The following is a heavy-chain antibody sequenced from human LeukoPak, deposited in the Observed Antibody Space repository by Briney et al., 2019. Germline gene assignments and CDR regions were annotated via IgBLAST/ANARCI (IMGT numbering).Heavy chain of an antibody. V-gene: IGHV3-23*01. CDR1: GFTFKTYA. CDR2: ISDSGGST. J-gene: IGHJ6*02. D-gene: IGHD3-10*01. Sequence: PGGSLRLSCAASGFTFKTYAMNWVRQAPGKGLEWVSVISDSGGSTLYADSVKGRFTVSRDNSKNTLYLQMNSLRVEDTAVYYCAKSGMIRGAMDVWGQGTTVTVSS. CDR3: AKSGMIRGAMDV.